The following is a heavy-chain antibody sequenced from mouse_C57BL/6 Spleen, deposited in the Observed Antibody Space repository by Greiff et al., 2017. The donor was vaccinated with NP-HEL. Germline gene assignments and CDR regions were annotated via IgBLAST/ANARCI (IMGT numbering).Heavy chain of an antibody. CDR3: ARSYDGYYDYAMDY. D-gene: IGHD2-3*01. Sequence: VQLQQSGPGLVAPSQSLSITCTVSGFSLTSYAISWVRQPPGKGLEWLGVIWTGGGTNYNSALKSRLSISKDDSKSQVFLKMNSLRTDDTARYYCARSYDGYYDYAMDYWGQGTSVTVSS. CDR2: IWTGGGT. V-gene: IGHV2-9-1*01. J-gene: IGHJ4*01. CDR1: GFSLTSYA.